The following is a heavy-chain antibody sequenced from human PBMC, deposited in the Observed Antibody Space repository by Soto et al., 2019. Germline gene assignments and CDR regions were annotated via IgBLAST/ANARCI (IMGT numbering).Heavy chain of an antibody. V-gene: IGHV3-30-3*01. CDR3: ATAYGSGSYLFPDY. CDR1: GFTFSSYA. CDR2: ISYDGSNK. Sequence: QVQLVESGGGVVQPGRSLRLSCAASGFTFSSYAMHWVRQAPGKGLEWVAVISYDGSNKYYADSVKGRFTISRDNSKNTLYLQMNILRAEDTAVYYCATAYGSGSYLFPDYWGQGTLVTVSS. J-gene: IGHJ4*02. D-gene: IGHD3-10*01.